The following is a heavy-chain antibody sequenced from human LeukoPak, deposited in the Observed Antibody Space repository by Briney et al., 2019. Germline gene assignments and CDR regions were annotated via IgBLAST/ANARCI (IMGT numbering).Heavy chain of an antibody. CDR2: IKEDGSIQ. D-gene: IGHD6-19*01. J-gene: IGHJ4*02. V-gene: IGHV3-7*01. CDR1: GFTFSFYW. Sequence: GGSLRLSCVASGFTFSFYWMTWVRQAPGKGLEWLANIKEDGSIQYYLDSVRGRFTISRDNAKTSVYLQLNSLRADDTAVYYCARDVWTGVAVSDYWGQGTLVTVSS. CDR3: ARDVWTGVAVSDY.